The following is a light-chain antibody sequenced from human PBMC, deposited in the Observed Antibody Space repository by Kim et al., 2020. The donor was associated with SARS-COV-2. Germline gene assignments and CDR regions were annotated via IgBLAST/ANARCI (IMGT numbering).Light chain of an antibody. CDR3: AAWDDSFWV. J-gene: IGLJ3*02. CDR2: RNN. Sequence: PGQRVTISCSGSSSNIGSNYVYWYQQLPGTAPKLLIYRNNQRPAGVPDRFSGSKSGTSASLAISGLRSEDEADYYCAAWDDSFWVFGGGTQLTVL. CDR1: SSNIGSNY. V-gene: IGLV1-47*01.